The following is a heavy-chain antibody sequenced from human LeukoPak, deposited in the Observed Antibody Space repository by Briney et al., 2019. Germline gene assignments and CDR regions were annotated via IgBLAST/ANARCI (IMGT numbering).Heavy chain of an antibody. D-gene: IGHD6-13*01. CDR2: INPNSGGT. J-gene: IGHJ3*02. V-gene: IGHV1-2*04. Sequence: ASVKVSCKASGYTFTGYYMHRVRQAPGQGLEWMGWINPNSGGTNYAQKFQGWVTMTRDTSISTAYMELSRLRSDDTAVYYCARGSRPQYSSSWSDAFDIWGQGTMVTVSS. CDR3: ARGSRPQYSSSWSDAFDI. CDR1: GYTFTGYY.